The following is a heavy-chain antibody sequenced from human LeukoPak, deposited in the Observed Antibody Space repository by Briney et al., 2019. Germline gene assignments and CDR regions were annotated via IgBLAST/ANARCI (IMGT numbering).Heavy chain of an antibody. CDR1: GFTFDDYG. CDR2: INWNGGST. CDR3: ARDRDDYVWGRNYYFDY. J-gene: IGHJ4*02. Sequence: GGSLRLSCAASGFTFDDYGMSWVRQAPGKGLEWVSGINWNGGSTGYADSVKGRFPISRDNAKNSLYLQMNSLRAEDTALYYCARDRDDYVWGRNYYFDYWGQGTLVTVSS. D-gene: IGHD3-16*01. V-gene: IGHV3-20*04.